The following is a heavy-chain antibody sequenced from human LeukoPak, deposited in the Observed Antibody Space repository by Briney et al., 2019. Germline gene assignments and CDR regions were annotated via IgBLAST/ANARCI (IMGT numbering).Heavy chain of an antibody. D-gene: IGHD2-21*02. V-gene: IGHV3-21*01. Sequence: GGSLRLSCAASGFTFSSYSMNWVRQAPGKGLEWVSSISSSSSYIYYADSVKGRFTISRDNAKNSLYLQMNSLRAEDTAVYYCARGVGDTGNNWFDPWGQGTLVTASS. J-gene: IGHJ5*02. CDR3: ARGVGDTGNNWFDP. CDR1: GFTFSSYS. CDR2: ISSSSSYI.